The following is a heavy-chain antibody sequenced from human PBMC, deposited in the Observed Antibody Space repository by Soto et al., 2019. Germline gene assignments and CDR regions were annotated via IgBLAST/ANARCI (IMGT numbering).Heavy chain of an antibody. D-gene: IGHD5-12*01. CDR2: ISYDGSNK. Sequence: HPGGCMKLSSAASGFTFSSYAMHWVRQAPGKGLEWVAVISYDGSNKYYADSVKGRFTISRDNSKNTLYLQMNSLRAEDTAVYYCARDYYRFNSGYGFSMDVWGQGTTVTVSS. CDR1: GFTFSSYA. J-gene: IGHJ6*02. CDR3: ARDYYRFNSGYGFSMDV. V-gene: IGHV3-30-3*01.